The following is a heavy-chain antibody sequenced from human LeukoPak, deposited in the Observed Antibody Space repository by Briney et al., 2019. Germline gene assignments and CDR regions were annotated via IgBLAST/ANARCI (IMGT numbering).Heavy chain of an antibody. V-gene: IGHV1-18*01. Sequence: ASVTVSCKASGYTFINYGISWVRQAPGQGLEWMGWISAYNGNTDYAQNFQGRVTMTTDTSTSTVYMELTSLRFDDTAVYYCARGRSSSDYCGQGTLITVSS. CDR2: ISAYNGNT. CDR3: ARGRSSSDY. CDR1: GYTFINYG. D-gene: IGHD6-13*01. J-gene: IGHJ4*02.